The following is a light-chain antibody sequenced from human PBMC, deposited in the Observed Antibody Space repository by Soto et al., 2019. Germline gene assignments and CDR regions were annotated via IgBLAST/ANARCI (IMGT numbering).Light chain of an antibody. V-gene: IGLV2-14*01. J-gene: IGLJ1*01. CDR2: DVS. CDR1: SSDVGGYNY. CDR3: SSYTSSSTRV. Sequence: QSALTQPASVSGSPGQSIAISCTGTSSDVGGYNYVSWYQQHPGKAPKLMIYDVSNRPSGVSNRFSGSKSGNTASLTISGLQADDEADYYCSSYTSSSTRVFGTGIKLTVL.